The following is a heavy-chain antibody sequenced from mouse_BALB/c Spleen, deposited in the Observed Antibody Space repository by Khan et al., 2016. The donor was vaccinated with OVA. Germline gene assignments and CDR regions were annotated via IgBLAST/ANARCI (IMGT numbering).Heavy chain of an antibody. CDR3: TNLGSSSAWFTY. CDR1: GYTFTSYW. V-gene: IGHV1-7*01. Sequence: VQLQESGAELAKPGASVKMSCKASGYTFTSYWMHWVKQRPGQGLEWIGYINPSTDYTEYNQKFKDKATLTADKSSSTAYMQLTSLTSEDSAVYYCTNLGSSSAWFTYWGQGTLVTVSA. CDR2: INPSTDYT. J-gene: IGHJ3*01. D-gene: IGHD1-1*01.